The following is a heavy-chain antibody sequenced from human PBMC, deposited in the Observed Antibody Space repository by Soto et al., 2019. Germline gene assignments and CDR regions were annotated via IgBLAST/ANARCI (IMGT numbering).Heavy chain of an antibody. J-gene: IGHJ4*02. CDR1: GGSISSGDYY. V-gene: IGHV4-30-4*01. CDR2: IYYSGST. CDR3: AREWATVVTRFDY. Sequence: SETLSLTCTVSGGSISSGDYYWSWIRQPPGKGLEWIGYIYYSGSTYYNPSLKSRVTISVDTSKNQFSLKLSSVTAADTAVYYCAREWATVVTRFDYWGQGTLLTVSS. D-gene: IGHD4-17*01.